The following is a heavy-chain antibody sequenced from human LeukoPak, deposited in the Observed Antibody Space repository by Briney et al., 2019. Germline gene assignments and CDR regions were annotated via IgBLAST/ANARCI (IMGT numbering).Heavy chain of an antibody. J-gene: IGHJ6*03. V-gene: IGHV1-8*01. D-gene: IGHD3-16*01. CDR1: GYTFTSYD. CDR2: MNPNSGNT. Sequence: ASVKVSCKASGYTFTSYDINWVRQATGQGLEWMGWMNPNSGNTGYAQKFQGRVTMTRNTPISTAYMELSSLRSEDTAVYYCARGPYYYYYMDVWGKGTTVTVSS. CDR3: ARGPYYYYYMDV.